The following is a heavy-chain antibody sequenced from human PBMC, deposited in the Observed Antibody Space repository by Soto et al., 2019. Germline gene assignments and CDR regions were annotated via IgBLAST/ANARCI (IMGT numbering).Heavy chain of an antibody. D-gene: IGHD3-22*01. CDR3: AKDGYFDTYYFDH. Sequence: QVQLVESGGGVVQPGRSLRLSCAASRFTFSRYAMHWVRQAPGKGLEWVAVISYDGRQKHYVDSVKGRFTISRDESDNTLYLQMSRLRPEDTAVYYCAKDGYFDTYYFDHWGQGTLVTVSS. CDR2: ISYDGRQK. J-gene: IGHJ4*02. V-gene: IGHV3-30*04. CDR1: RFTFSRYA.